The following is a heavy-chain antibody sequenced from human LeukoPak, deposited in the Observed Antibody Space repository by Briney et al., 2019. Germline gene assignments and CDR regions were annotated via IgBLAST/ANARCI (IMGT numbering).Heavy chain of an antibody. J-gene: IGHJ6*02. CDR3: ARGGGGSGSYSKASYYYYGMDV. CDR2: IYSGGST. Sequence: GGSLRLSCAASGFTVSSNYMSWVRQAPGKGLEWVSVIYSGGSTYYADSVKGRFTISRDNSKNTLYLQMNSLRAEDTAVYYCARGGGGSGSYSKASYYYYGMDVWGQGTTVTVSS. CDR1: GFTVSSNY. D-gene: IGHD3-10*01. V-gene: IGHV3-53*01.